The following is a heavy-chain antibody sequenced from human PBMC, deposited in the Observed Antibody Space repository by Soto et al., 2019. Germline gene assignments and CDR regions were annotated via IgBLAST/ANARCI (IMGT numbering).Heavy chain of an antibody. CDR2: INPSGGST. CDR3: ARGGYCSGGSCHPYYYYGMDV. D-gene: IGHD2-15*01. J-gene: IGHJ6*02. Sequence: ASVKVSCKASGYTFTSYYMHWVRQAPGQGLEWMGIINPSGGSTSYAQKLQGRVTMTRDTSTSTVYMELSSLRSEDTAVYYCARGGYCSGGSCHPYYYYGMDVWGQGTTVTVSS. V-gene: IGHV1-46*01. CDR1: GYTFTSYY.